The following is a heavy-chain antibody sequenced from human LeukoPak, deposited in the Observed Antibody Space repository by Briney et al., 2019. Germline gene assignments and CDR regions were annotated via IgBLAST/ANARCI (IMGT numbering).Heavy chain of an antibody. J-gene: IGHJ3*02. CDR3: TTVLSDSSAYYFPLDAFDI. Sequence: PGGSLRLSCAASGFTFSSYSMNWVRQAPGKGLEWVSSISSSSSNIYYADSVKGRFTISRDNAKNSLYLQMNSLKTEDTAVYYCTTVLSDSSAYYFPLDAFDIWGQGTMVTVSS. D-gene: IGHD3-22*01. CDR1: GFTFSSYS. CDR2: ISSSSSNI. V-gene: IGHV3-21*03.